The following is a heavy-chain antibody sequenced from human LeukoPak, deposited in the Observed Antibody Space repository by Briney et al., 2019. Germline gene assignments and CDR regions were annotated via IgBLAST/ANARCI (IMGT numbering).Heavy chain of an antibody. CDR1: GFTFSSYA. V-gene: IGHV3-23*01. D-gene: IGHD1-26*01. J-gene: IGHJ4*02. CDR2: ISGSGGST. Sequence: GGSLRLSCAASGFTFSSYAMSWVRQAPGKGLEWVSAISGSGGSTYYADSVKGRFTISRDNAKNTLYLQMNSLRAEDTAVYYCARGSYFYYFDYWGQGTLVTVSS. CDR3: ARGSYFYYFDY.